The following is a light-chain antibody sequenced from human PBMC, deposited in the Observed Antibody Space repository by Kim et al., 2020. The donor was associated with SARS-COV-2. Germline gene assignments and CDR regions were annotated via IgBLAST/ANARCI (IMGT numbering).Light chain of an antibody. Sequence: DIQLTQSPSSLSASVGDRVTISCRASQSISSYLNWYQQKPRKAPKLLIYGASSLQSGVPSRFSGSGSGTDFTLTISSLQSEDFATYYCQQSYSTLYTFGQGTKVDIK. CDR3: QQSYSTLYT. J-gene: IGKJ1*01. CDR2: GAS. CDR1: QSISSY. V-gene: IGKV1-39*01.